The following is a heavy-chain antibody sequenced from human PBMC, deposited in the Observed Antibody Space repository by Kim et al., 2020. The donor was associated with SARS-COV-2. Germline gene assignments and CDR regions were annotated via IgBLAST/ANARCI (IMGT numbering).Heavy chain of an antibody. V-gene: IGHV3-43*02. J-gene: IGHJ6*03. CDR2: ISGDGGST. CDR1: GFTFDDYA. Sequence: GGSLRLSCAASGFTFDDYAMHWVRQAPGKGLEWVSLISGDGGSTYYADSVKGRFTISRDNSKNSLYLQMNSLRTEDTALYYCAKLGRAYGSGSYYNYYYYYSMDVWGKGTTVTVSS. D-gene: IGHD3-10*01. CDR3: AKLGRAYGSGSYYNYYYYYSMDV.